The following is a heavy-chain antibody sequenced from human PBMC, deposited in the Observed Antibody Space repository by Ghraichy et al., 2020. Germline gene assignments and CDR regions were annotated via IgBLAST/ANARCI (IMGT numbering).Heavy chain of an antibody. CDR1: GGTFSSYT. J-gene: IGHJ6*02. CDR3: ARDGAEDIVVVVAARDYYYGMDF. Sequence: SVKVSCKASGGTFSSYTISWVRQAPGQGLEWMGRIIPILGIANYAQKFQGRVTITADKSTSTAYMELSSLRSEDTAVYYCARDGAEDIVVVVAARDYYYGMDFWGQGTTVTVSS. CDR2: IIPILGIA. V-gene: IGHV1-69*04. D-gene: IGHD2-15*01.